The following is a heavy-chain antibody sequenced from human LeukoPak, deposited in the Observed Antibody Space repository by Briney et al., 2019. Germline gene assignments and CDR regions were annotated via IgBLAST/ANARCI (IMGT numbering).Heavy chain of an antibody. CDR1: GYTFTSYY. D-gene: IGHD3-22*01. V-gene: IGHV1-46*01. J-gene: IGHJ4*02. CDR2: INPSGGST. CDR3: ARDPVYYDSSGYRAYFDY. Sequence: ASVKVSCKASGYTFTSYYMHWVRQAPGQGLEWMGIINPSGGSTSYAQKFQGRVTMTRDTSTSTVYMELSGLRSEDTAVYYCARDPVYYDSSGYRAYFDYWGQGTLVTVSS.